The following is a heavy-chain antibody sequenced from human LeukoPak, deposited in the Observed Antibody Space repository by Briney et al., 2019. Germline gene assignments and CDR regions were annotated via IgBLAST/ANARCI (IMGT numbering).Heavy chain of an antibody. CDR1: GFIFRNYA. CDR2: IKPDGTET. Sequence: GASLRLSCAASGFIFRNYAMSWVRQAPGKGLEWVANIKPDGTETHYVDSVKGRFTISRDNPKNLLYLQMNSLRAEDTAVYYCARGANWGFDYWGQGTLVTVSS. J-gene: IGHJ4*02. V-gene: IGHV3-7*03. D-gene: IGHD7-27*01. CDR3: ARGANWGFDY.